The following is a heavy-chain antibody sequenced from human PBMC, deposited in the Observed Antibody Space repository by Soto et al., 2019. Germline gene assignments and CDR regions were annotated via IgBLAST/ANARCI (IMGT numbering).Heavy chain of an antibody. Sequence: GGSLRLSCAASGFTFSSYAMSWVRQAPGKGLEWVSAISGSGGSTYYADSVKGRFTISRDNSKNTLYLQMNSLRAEDTAVYYCPTHKLGSPGSGLHCFDTWGQGTLVTVSS. CDR1: GFTFSSYA. J-gene: IGHJ5*02. D-gene: IGHD3-16*01. CDR2: ISGSGGST. V-gene: IGHV3-23*01. CDR3: PTHKLGSPGSGLHCFDT.